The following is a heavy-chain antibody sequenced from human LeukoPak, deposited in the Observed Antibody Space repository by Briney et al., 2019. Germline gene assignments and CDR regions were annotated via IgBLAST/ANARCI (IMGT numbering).Heavy chain of an antibody. CDR1: GGSISSGGYS. CDR2: IYHSGST. V-gene: IGHV4-30-2*01. J-gene: IGHJ6*02. D-gene: IGHD3-22*01. Sequence: SETLSLTCAVSGGSISSGGYSWSWIRQPPGKGLEWIGYIYHSGSTYYNPSLKSRVTIPVDRSKNQFSLKLSSVTAADTAVYYCARSYYDSSGYYYGYYYYGMDVWGQGTTVTVSS. CDR3: ARSYYDSSGYYYGYYYYGMDV.